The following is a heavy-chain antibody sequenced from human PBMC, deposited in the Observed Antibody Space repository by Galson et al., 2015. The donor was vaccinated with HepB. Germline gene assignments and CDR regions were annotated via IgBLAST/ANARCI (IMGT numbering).Heavy chain of an antibody. J-gene: IGHJ6*02. CDR1: GYSYNTYW. CDR3: ARRRGKPPKYFYGLDV. CDR2: IYPADSET. V-gene: IGHV5-51*01. Sequence: QSGAEVKKPGESLKISCQGSGYSYNTYWIGWVRQMPGKGLEWMGMIYPADSETRYSPSFQGQVTISVDRSIKTAYLQWSSLKASDTAIYYCARRRGKPPKYFYGLDVWGQGTTVIVSS.